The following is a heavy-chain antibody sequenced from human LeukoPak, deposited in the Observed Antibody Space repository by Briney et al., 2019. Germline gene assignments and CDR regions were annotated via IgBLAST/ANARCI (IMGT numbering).Heavy chain of an antibody. J-gene: IGHJ5*02. CDR2: IYYSGST. V-gene: IGHV4-59*11. CDR3: ARATDLRYFDWFRFDP. Sequence: SETLSLTCAVYGGPFSGHYWSWIRQPPGKGLEWIGYIYYSGSTNYNPSLKSRVTISVDTSKNRFSLKLSSVTAADTAVYYCARATDLRYFDWFRFDPWGQGTLVTVSS. D-gene: IGHD3-9*01. CDR1: GGPFSGHY.